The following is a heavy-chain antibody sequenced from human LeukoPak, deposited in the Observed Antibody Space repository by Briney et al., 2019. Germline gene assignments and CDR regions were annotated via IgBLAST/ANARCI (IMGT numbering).Heavy chain of an antibody. D-gene: IGHD5-18*01. CDR1: GFTFSSYW. J-gene: IGHJ4*02. V-gene: IGHV3-7*01. CDR2: IKQDGSEK. Sequence: GGSLRLSCAASGFTFSSYWMSWVRQAPGKGLEWVANIKQDGSEKYYVDSVKGRYTISRDNAKNSLYLQMNSLRAEDTAVYYCARSAAMVTGRFDYWGQGTLVTVSS. CDR3: ARSAAMVTGRFDY.